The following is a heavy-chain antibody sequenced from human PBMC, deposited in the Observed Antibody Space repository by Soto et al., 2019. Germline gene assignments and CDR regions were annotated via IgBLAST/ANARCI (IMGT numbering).Heavy chain of an antibody. D-gene: IGHD2-21*02. CDR2: IWYDGSNK. CDR1: GFTFSSYG. CDR3: ARGAAYCGGDCYLDDAFDI. Sequence: SLRLSCAASGFTFSSYGMHWVRQAPGKGLEWVAVIWYDGSNKYYADSVKGRFTISRDNSKNTLYLQMNSLRAEDAAVYYCARGAAYCGGDCYLDDAFDIWGQGTMVTVSS. V-gene: IGHV3-33*01. J-gene: IGHJ3*02.